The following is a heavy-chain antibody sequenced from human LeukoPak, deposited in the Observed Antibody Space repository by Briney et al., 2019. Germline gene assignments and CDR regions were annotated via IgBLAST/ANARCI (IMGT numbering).Heavy chain of an antibody. J-gene: IGHJ4*02. D-gene: IGHD3-9*01. CDR2: INHSGST. CDR3: ARATGYLGFDY. Sequence: SETLSLXCAVYGGSYSGYYWRWIRRPPGKGLEWIGEINHSGSTNYNPSLKSRVTISVDTSKNQFSLKLSSVTAADTAVYYCARATGYLGFDYWGQGTLVTVSS. V-gene: IGHV4-34*01. CDR1: GGSYSGYY.